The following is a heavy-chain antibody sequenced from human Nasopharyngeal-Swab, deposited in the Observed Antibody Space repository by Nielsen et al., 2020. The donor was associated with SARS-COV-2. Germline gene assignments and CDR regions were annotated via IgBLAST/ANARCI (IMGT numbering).Heavy chain of an antibody. Sequence: ASVKVSCKTSGYTFSSYGISWVRQAPVQGLEWMGWISPYNGNTNYPQKFQGRVTVTADTSTSTAYLELRSLRSDDTAIYYCARKVGAPRAWYFDLWGRGTLVTVSS. CDR2: ISPYNGNT. CDR1: GYTFSSYG. CDR3: ARKVGAPRAWYFDL. J-gene: IGHJ2*01. V-gene: IGHV1-18*01. D-gene: IGHD3-16*01.